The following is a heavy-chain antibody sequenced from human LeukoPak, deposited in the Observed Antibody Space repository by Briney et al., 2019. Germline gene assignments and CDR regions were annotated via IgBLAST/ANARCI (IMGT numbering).Heavy chain of an antibody. CDR3: ARHFPNWGSFGC. J-gene: IGHJ4*02. V-gene: IGHV4-59*08. Sequence: SSETLSLTCTVSGGSISAFYWSWVRQPPGKGLEWIGYVFYSGSTSYNPSLRSRVTMSVDTSKNQFSLKLTSVTAADTAVYYCARHFPNWGSFGCWGQGTLVTVSS. CDR1: GGSISAFY. D-gene: IGHD7-27*01. CDR2: VFYSGST.